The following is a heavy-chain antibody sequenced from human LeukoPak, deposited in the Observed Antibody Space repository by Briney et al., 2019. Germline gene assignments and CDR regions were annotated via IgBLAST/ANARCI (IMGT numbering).Heavy chain of an antibody. CDR1: GFTFRNYG. Sequence: GTSLRLSCAASGFTFRNYGMHWVRQAPGKGLEWVASIRTDGGEKYHADSVQRRFTISRDNSKNTLYLQMDSLRAEDPAIYYCARIGYSTSWANIDYGSQATLVT. V-gene: IGHV3-33*01. J-gene: IGHJ4*02. CDR2: IRTDGGEK. CDR3: ARIGYSTSWANIDY. D-gene: IGHD6-13*01.